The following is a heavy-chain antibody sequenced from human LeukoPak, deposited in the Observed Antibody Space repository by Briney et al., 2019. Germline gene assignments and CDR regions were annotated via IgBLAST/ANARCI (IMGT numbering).Heavy chain of an antibody. D-gene: IGHD4-11*01. V-gene: IGHV4-39*07. CDR2: IYYSGST. J-gene: IGHJ4*02. CDR3: ARARISKVFYFDY. CDR1: GGSVSSSTNY. Sequence: SETLSLTCTVSGGSVSSSTNYWGWIRQPPGKGLEWIGTIYYSGSTYYNPSLKSRVSLSVDTSKNQFSLKLSSVTAADTAVYFCARARISKVFYFDYWGQGTLVTVSS.